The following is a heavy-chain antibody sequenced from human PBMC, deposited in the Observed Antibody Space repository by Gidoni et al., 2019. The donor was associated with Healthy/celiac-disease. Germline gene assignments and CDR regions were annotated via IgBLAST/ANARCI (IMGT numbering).Heavy chain of an antibody. V-gene: IGHV3-30-3*01. Sequence: QVQLVESGGGVVQPGRSLRLSCAASGFTFRSYPMHWVRQAPGKGLEWVAVISYDGSNKYYADSVKGRFTISRDNSKNTLYLQMNSLRAEDTAVYYCARDRSGWRVIQNWYFDLWGRGTLVTVSS. CDR1: GFTFRSYP. D-gene: IGHD6-19*01. CDR3: ARDRSGWRVIQNWYFDL. CDR2: ISYDGSNK. J-gene: IGHJ2*01.